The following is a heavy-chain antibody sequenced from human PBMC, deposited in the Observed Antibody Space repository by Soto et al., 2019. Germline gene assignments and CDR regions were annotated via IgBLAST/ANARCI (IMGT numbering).Heavy chain of an antibody. CDR3: AGGDCSGGSCYRWGDIYYCYGMDV. Sequence: QVQLVQSGAEVKKPGSSVKVSCKASGGTFSSYAISWVRQAPGQGLEWMGGIIPIFGTANYAQKFQGRVTITADESTSTDDMELSSLRSEDTAVYYCAGGDCSGGSCYRWGDIYYCYGMDVWGQGTMVTVSS. V-gene: IGHV1-69*01. CDR2: IIPIFGTA. J-gene: IGHJ6*02. D-gene: IGHD2-15*01. CDR1: GGTFSSYA.